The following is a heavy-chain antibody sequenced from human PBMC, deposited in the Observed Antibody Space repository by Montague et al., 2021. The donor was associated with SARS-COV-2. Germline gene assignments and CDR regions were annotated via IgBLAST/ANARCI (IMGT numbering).Heavy chain of an antibody. J-gene: IGHJ4*02. CDR2: IYTSGGT. CDR1: GDSISSGTYY. D-gene: IGHD1-26*01. V-gene: IGHV4-61*02. CDR3: ARVGGNYYRYFDY. Sequence: TLSLTCTVSGDSISSGTYYWSWIRQPAGKGLEWIGRIYTSGGTNYNPSLKSRVTTSVDPSKNQFSLTMSSVTAADTAVYYCARVGGNYYRYFDYWGQGSLVTVSS.